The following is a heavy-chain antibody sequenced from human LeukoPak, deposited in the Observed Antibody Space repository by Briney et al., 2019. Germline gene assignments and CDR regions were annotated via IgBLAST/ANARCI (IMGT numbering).Heavy chain of an antibody. D-gene: IGHD6-13*01. CDR3: AREVAAAGRGNWFDP. CDR2: ISAYNGNT. CDR1: GYTFTSYG. Sequence: VASVKVSCKASGYTFTSYGISWVRQAPGQGLEWMGWISAYNGNTNYAQKLQGRVTMTTDTSTSTAYMELRSLRSDDTAVYYCAREVAAAGRGNWFDPWGQGTLVTVSS. J-gene: IGHJ5*02. V-gene: IGHV1-18*01.